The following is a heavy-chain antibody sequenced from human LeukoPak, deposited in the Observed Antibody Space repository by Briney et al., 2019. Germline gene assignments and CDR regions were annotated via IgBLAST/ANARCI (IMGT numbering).Heavy chain of an antibody. V-gene: IGHV3-21*04. CDR3: ARDLEGSIADKY. CDR2: INSGSRTI. Sequence: PGGSLRLSCPVSGFRFSGWSFNWVRQAPGKGLEWVSSINSGSRTIYYADSVKGRFTISRDNAKNSLYLQMNSLRAEDTAVYYCARDLEGSIADKYWGQGTLVTVSS. J-gene: IGHJ4*02. CDR1: GFRFSGWS. D-gene: IGHD6-6*01.